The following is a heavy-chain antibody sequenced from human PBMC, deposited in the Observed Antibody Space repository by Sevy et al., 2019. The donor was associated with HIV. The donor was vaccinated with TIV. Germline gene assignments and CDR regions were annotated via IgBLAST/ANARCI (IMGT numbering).Heavy chain of an antibody. Sequence: SETLSLTCAVSGGSISSGNWWSWVRQPPGNGLEWSGEIFHSGSTNYNPSLKSRVTISVDKSKNQFSLKLRSVTAADTAVYYCTREQVGARVYYFDYWGQGTLVTVSS. V-gene: IGHV4-4*02. CDR1: GGSISSGNW. D-gene: IGHD1-26*01. CDR2: IFHSGST. J-gene: IGHJ4*02. CDR3: TREQVGARVYYFDY.